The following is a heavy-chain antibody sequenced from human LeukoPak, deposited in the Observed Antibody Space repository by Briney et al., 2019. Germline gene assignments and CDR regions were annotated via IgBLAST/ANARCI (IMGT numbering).Heavy chain of an antibody. CDR1: GFTFVDYG. CDR2: INYNGAIT. Sequence: PGGSLRLSCATSGFTFVDYGLSWVRRAPGKGLEWLCAINYNGAITEYADSGKGRFTISRDNAKNSLYRRMDSLRAEATALYYCARDRLGPSFSISHFDLWGQGTLVTASS. CDR3: ARDRLGPSFSISHFDL. J-gene: IGHJ4*02. D-gene: IGHD3-3*02. V-gene: IGHV3-20*04.